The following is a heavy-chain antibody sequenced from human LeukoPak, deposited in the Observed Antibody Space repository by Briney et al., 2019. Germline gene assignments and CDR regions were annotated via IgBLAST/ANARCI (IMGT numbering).Heavy chain of an antibody. CDR3: ATQLYYDSSGYYYTGFDY. V-gene: IGHV4-59*08. D-gene: IGHD3-22*01. CDR1: GGSITSYY. J-gene: IGHJ4*02. Sequence: SETLSLTCTVSGGSITSYYWSWIRQPPGKGLEWIGYIYYSGTTNYNPSLKSRVTISVDTSKNQFSLKLSSVTAADTAVYYCATQLYYDSSGYYYTGFDYWGQGTLVTVSS. CDR2: IYYSGTT.